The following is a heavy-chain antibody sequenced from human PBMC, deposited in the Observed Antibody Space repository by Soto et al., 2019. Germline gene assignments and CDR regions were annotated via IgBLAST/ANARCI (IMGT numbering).Heavy chain of an antibody. J-gene: IGHJ4*02. CDR2: IYYSGST. Sequence: PSETLSLTCTVSGGSISSGDYYWSWIRQPPWKGLEWIGYIYYSGSTYYNPSLKSRVTISVDTSKNQFSLKLSSVTAADTAVYYCARLDVGYDSSGYYHSLFDYWGQGXLVTVSS. CDR3: ARLDVGYDSSGYYHSLFDY. V-gene: IGHV4-30-4*01. D-gene: IGHD3-22*01. CDR1: GGSISSGDYY.